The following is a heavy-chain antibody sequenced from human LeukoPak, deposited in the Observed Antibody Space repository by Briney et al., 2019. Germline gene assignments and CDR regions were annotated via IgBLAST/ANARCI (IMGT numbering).Heavy chain of an antibody. D-gene: IGHD1-1*01. V-gene: IGHV1-18*01. J-gene: IGHJ3*02. CDR3: ARVSGTHKMDAFDI. CDR1: GYTFTSYG. Sequence: SVKVSCKASGYTFTSYGISWVRQAPGQGLEWMGWISAYNGNTNYAQQLQGRVTMTTDTSTSTAYMELRSLRSDDTAVYYSARVSGTHKMDAFDIWGQGTMVTVSS. CDR2: ISAYNGNT.